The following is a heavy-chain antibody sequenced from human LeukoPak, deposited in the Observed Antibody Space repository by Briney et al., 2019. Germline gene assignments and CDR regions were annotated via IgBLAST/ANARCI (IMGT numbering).Heavy chain of an antibody. CDR2: ISSSSYI. CDR1: GFTFSSYS. J-gene: IGHJ5*02. CDR3: ARHKGGSGSYTNWFDP. Sequence: GGSLRLSCAASGFTFSSYSMNWVRQAPGKGLEWVSSISSSSYIYYADSVKGRFTISRDNAKNSLYLQMNSLRAEDTAVYYCARHKGGSGSYTNWFDPWGQGTLVTVSS. D-gene: IGHD3-10*01. V-gene: IGHV3-21*01.